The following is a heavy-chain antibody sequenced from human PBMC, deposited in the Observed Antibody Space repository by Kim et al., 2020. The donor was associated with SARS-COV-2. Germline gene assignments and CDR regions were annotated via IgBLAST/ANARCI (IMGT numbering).Heavy chain of an antibody. CDR3: AKAWGLYSSSWYGPDGY. D-gene: IGHD6-13*01. CDR2: ISYDGSNK. J-gene: IGHJ4*02. CDR1: GFTFSSYG. V-gene: IGHV3-30*18. Sequence: GGSLRLSCAASGFTFSSYGMHWVRQAPGKGLEWVAVISYDGSNKYYADSVKGRFTISRDNSKNTLYLQMNSLRAEDTAVYYCAKAWGLYSSSWYGPDGYWGQGTLVTVSS.